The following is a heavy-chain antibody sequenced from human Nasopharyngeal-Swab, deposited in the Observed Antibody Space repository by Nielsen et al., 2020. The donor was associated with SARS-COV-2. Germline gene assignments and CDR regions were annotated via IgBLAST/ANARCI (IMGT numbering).Heavy chain of an antibody. CDR1: GLTFSSYG. CDR2: ISYDGSNK. V-gene: IGHV3-30*18. D-gene: IGHD3-9*01. J-gene: IGHJ4*02. CDR3: AKAFQEPPLRYFDI. Sequence: LSLTCAASGLTFSSYGMHWVRQAPGKGLEWVAVISYDGSNKYYADSVKGRFTISRDNSKNTLYLQMNSLRAEDTAVYYCAKAFQEPPLRYFDIWGQGTLVTVSS.